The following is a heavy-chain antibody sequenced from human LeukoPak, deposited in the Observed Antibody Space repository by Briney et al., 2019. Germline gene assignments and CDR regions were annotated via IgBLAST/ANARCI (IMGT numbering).Heavy chain of an antibody. J-gene: IGHJ3*02. CDR2: IFYSGST. CDR1: GGSISTYY. V-gene: IGHV4-59*08. Sequence: SETLSLTCTVSGGSISTYYWSLIRQPPGKGLEWIGYIFYSGSTYYNPSLKSRVTISVDTSKNQFSLKLSSVTAADTAVYYCARSRKNDAFDIWGQGTMVTVSS. CDR3: ARSRKNDAFDI.